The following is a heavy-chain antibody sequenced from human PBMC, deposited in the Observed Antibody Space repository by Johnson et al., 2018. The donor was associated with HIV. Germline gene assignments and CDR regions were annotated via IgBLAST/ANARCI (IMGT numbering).Heavy chain of an antibody. J-gene: IGHJ3*01. CDR2: ISYDGGTE. CDR3: AKTYYGGNDDAFDL. V-gene: IGHV3-30*18. Sequence: QVLLVESGGGVVQPGTSLRLSCTASGFIFHNYDMHWVRQAPGKGLEWVAFISYDGGTESYADSVKGRFTVSRDNSKNALFLQMNNLGPEDAGIYFCAKTYYGGNDDAFDLWGQGTIVTVSS. CDR1: GFIFHNYD. D-gene: IGHD4-23*01.